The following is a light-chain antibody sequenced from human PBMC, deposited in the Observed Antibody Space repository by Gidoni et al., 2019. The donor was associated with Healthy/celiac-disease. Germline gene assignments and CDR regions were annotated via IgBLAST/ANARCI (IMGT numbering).Light chain of an antibody. CDR3: QQSDNFPVT. CDR2: EAS. J-gene: IGKJ1*01. Sequence: DTTLTQSPAFMSATTGDKVNITCKASQDIDDDMNWYQQKPGEAAIFMIHEASSLHSGVSPRFSGSGYGTDLTLTINSIESEDSAYYFCQQSDNFPVTFGQGTKVEIK. CDR1: QDIDDD. V-gene: IGKV5-2*01.